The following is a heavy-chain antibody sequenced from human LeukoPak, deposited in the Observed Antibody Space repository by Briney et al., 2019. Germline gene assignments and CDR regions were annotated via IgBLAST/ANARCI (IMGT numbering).Heavy chain of an antibody. CDR2: MKPDGSEI. Sequence: QTGGSLRLSCAASGFIFVDYWVTWVRQAPGKGLEWVAYMKPDGSEIYYLDSVKGRFTISRGNTKNLLYLQMNSLRAEDTATYYCTRGVYAFDIWGQGTMVTVSS. J-gene: IGHJ3*02. V-gene: IGHV3-7*01. CDR3: TRGVYAFDI. CDR1: GFIFVDYW.